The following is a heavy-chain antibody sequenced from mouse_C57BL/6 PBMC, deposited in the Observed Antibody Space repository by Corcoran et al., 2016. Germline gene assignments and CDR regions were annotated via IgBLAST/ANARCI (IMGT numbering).Heavy chain of an antibody. CDR2: ISYDGSN. CDR1: GYSITSGYY. V-gene: IGHV3-6*01. J-gene: IGHJ3*01. Sequence: DVQRHESGPGLAKPSQSLSLTCSVTGYSITSGYYWNCIRQFPGNKLEWMGYISYDGSNNYNPSLKNRISITRDTSKNQFFLKLNSVTTEDTATYYCASYYYGSSYGWFAYWGQGTLVTVSA. CDR3: ASYYYGSSYGWFAY. D-gene: IGHD1-1*01.